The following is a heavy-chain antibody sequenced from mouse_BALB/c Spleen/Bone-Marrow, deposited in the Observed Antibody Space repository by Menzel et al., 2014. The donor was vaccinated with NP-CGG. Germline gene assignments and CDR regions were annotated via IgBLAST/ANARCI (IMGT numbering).Heavy chain of an antibody. J-gene: IGHJ4*01. D-gene: IGHD2-14*01. Sequence: QVQLKESGAELVRPGFSVKISCKASGYAFSSYWMNWVKQRPGQGLEWIGQIYPGDGDTNYNGNFKDKATLTVDRSSSTAFMQLSSLTSEDSAVYFCARWYRDPHFAMDYWGPGTSVTVSS. CDR1: GYAFSSYW. CDR3: ARWYRDPHFAMDY. CDR2: IYPGDGDT. V-gene: IGHV1-80*01.